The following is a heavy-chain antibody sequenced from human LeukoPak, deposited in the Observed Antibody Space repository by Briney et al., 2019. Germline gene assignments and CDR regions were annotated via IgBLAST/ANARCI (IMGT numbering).Heavy chain of an antibody. J-gene: IGHJ5*02. V-gene: IGHV3-21*01. CDR2: ITSSGTHI. D-gene: IGHD3-22*01. Sequence: GGSLRLSCAASGFTFSSFNMNWVRQAPGKAMEWVSSITSSGTHIFYADSVRGRFTISRDNAKNSLYLQMDSLGPDDTAVYYCARDLGQYYDTSDNWFDPWGQGTLVTVSS. CDR3: ARDLGQYYDTSDNWFDP. CDR1: GFTFSSFN.